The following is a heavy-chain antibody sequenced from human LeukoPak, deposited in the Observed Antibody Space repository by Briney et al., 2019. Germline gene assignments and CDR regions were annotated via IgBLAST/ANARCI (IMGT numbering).Heavy chain of an antibody. Sequence: PSQTLSLTCSVSGDSITSDNDYWSWIPQPAGKGLEWLGRIFNNGSTNYSPSVNSRVTISGDTSKNQFSLKLSSVTAADTAVYYCARAQVELSLRSYYMDVGGKGTTVTVSS. CDR1: GDSITSDNDY. CDR2: IFNNGST. V-gene: IGHV4-61*02. CDR3: ARAQVELSLRSYYMDV. D-gene: IGHD1-7*01. J-gene: IGHJ6*03.